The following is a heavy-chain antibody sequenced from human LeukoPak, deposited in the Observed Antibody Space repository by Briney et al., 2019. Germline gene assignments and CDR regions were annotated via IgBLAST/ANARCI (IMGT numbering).Heavy chain of an antibody. CDR3: AKEYSGYDFDY. CDR1: GFTLRSYD. CDR2: TSGSGANT. V-gene: IGHV3-23*01. J-gene: IGHJ4*02. Sequence: GGSLRLSCAASGFTLRSYDMSWVRQAPGKGLEWVAATSGSGANTYYADSVKGRFTISRDNSQNTLYLQMDSLRTEDTAVYYCAKEYSGYDFDYWGQGTLVTVSS. D-gene: IGHD5-12*01.